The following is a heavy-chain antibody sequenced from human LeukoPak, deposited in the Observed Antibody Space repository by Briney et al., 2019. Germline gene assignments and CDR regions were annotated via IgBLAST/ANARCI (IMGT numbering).Heavy chain of an antibody. J-gene: IGHJ5*02. CDR3: AREHCTRTTCYLNWLDP. V-gene: IGHV4-4*07. D-gene: IGHD2-2*01. Sequence: SETLSLTCIVSGGSISGHYWSWIRQPAGKRMEWIGRIFPGGSTTYNPSLKSRVTMSVDTSKTQVSLKLSSVTAADTAVYYCAREHCTRTTCYLNWLDPWGQGTLVTLSS. CDR2: IFPGGST. CDR1: GGSISGHY.